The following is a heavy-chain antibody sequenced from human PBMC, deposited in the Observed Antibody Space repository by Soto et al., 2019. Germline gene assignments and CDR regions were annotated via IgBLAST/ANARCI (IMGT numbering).Heavy chain of an antibody. CDR2: IYSSGGT. V-gene: IGHV4-4*07. J-gene: IGHJ5*02. D-gene: IGHD3-3*01. Sequence: SETLSLTCTVSGGAISGYYWTWVRPPAGKGLEWIGRIYSSGGTKYNPSLKSRVDMSLDMSKNQFSLRLSTVTAEDTAVYYCARGQRFSDSFDPWGQGTLVTVSS. CDR3: ARGQRFSDSFDP. CDR1: GGAISGYY.